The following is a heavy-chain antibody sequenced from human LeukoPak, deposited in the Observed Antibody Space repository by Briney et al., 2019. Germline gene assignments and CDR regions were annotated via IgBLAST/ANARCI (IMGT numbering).Heavy chain of an antibody. V-gene: IGHV4-59*01. J-gene: IGHJ4*02. CDR2: IYYSGST. CDR1: GGSISSYY. Sequence: SETLSLTCTVSGGSISSYYLSWIRQPPGKGLEWIGYIYYSGSTNYNPSLKSRVTISVDTSKNQFSLKLSSVPAADTAVYYCARDTSLWFGEYNYWGQGTLVTVSS. CDR3: ARDTSLWFGEYNY. D-gene: IGHD3-10*01.